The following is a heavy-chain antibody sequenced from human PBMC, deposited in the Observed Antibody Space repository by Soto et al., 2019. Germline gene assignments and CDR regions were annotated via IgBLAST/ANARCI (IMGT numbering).Heavy chain of an antibody. V-gene: IGHV3-30-3*01. J-gene: IGHJ4*02. D-gene: IGHD5-18*01. Sequence: GSLRLSCAASGFTFSSYAMHWVRQAPGKGLEWVAVISYDGSNKYYADSVKGRFTISRDNSKNTLYLQMNSLRAEDTAVYYCARDITERGYSYGVFDYWGQGTLVTVSS. CDR3: ARDITERGYSYGVFDY. CDR1: GFTFSSYA. CDR2: ISYDGSNK.